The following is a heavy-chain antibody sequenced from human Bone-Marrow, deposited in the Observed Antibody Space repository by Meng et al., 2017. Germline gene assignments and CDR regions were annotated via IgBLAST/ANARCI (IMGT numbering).Heavy chain of an antibody. Sequence: VQLVESGGGVVQPGRSLRLSCAASGFTFSNYAMHWVRQAPGKGLVWVSRINSDGSSTSYADSVKGRFTISRDNAKNTLYLQMNSLRAEDTAVYYCTRGIGRYSDYWGQGTLVTVSS. CDR1: GFTFSNYA. V-gene: IGHV3-74*02. CDR3: TRGIGRYSDY. CDR2: INSDGSST. J-gene: IGHJ4*02. D-gene: IGHD1-26*01.